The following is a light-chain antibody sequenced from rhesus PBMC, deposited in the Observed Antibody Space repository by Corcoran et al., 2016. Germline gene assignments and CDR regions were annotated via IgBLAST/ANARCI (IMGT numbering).Light chain of an antibody. CDR3: PQGYSTPFT. CDR1: QGISNA. Sequence: DIQMSQSPSSLSASVGDKVTITCRASQGISNALAWYQQKPGNAPNLLIYAASSLESGVPSRFSGSRSGTDFTLTISSLQPEDFATYYCPQGYSTPFTFGHGTKLDIK. J-gene: IGKJ3*01. V-gene: IGKV1-33*02. CDR2: AAS.